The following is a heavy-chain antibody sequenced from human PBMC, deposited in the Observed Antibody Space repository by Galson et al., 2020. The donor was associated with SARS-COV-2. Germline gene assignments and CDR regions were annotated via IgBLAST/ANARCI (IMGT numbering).Heavy chain of an antibody. CDR2: TYYRSKWYN. J-gene: IGHJ3*02. V-gene: IGHV6-1*01. Sequence: SQTLSLTCAISGDSVSSNRAAWNWIRQSPSRGLEWLGRTYYRSKWYNDYAVSVKSRITINPDTSKNQFSLQLNSVTPEDTAVYYCARDAERDSSSYYYVRYAFDIWGQGTMVTVSS. D-gene: IGHD3-22*01. CDR1: GDSVSSNRAA. CDR3: ARDAERDSSSYYYVRYAFDI.